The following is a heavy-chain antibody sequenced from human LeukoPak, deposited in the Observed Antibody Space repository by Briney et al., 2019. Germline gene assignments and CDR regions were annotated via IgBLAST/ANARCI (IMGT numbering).Heavy chain of an antibody. CDR2: ISTSGSV. J-gene: IGHJ4*02. CDR1: GGSIRSYH. Sequence: KPSETLSLTCAVSGGSIRSYHWSWIRQPPGKGLEWIGYISTSGSVDYNPSLKSRVTISVDTSKHQFSLKLSSVTAADTAVYYCAATTVDTAMTIDYWGQGTLVTVSS. V-gene: IGHV4-4*09. CDR3: AATTVDTAMTIDY. D-gene: IGHD5-18*01.